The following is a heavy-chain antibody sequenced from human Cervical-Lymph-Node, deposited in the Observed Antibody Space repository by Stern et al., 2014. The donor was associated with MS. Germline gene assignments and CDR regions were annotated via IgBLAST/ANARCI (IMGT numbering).Heavy chain of an antibody. CDR2: INTGNGNT. V-gene: IGHV1-3*04. D-gene: IGHD2-2*02. CDR3: VRYDTVGYRYFDY. J-gene: IGHJ4*02. CDR1: GYTFNSYG. Sequence: QVQLVQSGAEVKKPGASVKVSCKTSGYTFNSYGLHWVRQAPGQRLEWVGSINTGNGNTEYSEKFQGRVTITKDRSASTTYMYLSGLRSADTAVYYCVRYDTVGYRYFDYWGQGTLVIVSP.